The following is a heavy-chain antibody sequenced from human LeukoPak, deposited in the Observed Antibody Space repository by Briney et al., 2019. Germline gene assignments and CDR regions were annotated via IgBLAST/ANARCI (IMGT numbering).Heavy chain of an antibody. CDR1: GFTFSSYA. J-gene: IGHJ4*02. V-gene: IGHV3-23*01. D-gene: IGHD5-18*01. CDR3: ARDGHSYGYDY. CDR2: ISGSGGST. Sequence: GGSLRLSCAASGFTFSSYAMSWVRQAPGKGLEWASAISGSGGSTYYADSVKGRFTISRDNAKNSLYLQMNSLRAEDTAVYYCARDGHSYGYDYWGQGTLVTVSS.